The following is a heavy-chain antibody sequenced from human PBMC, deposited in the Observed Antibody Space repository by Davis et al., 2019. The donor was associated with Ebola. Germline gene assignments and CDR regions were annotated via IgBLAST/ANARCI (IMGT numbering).Heavy chain of an antibody. CDR2: IDPSDSYT. J-gene: IGHJ6*02. V-gene: IGHV5-10-1*01. CDR1: GYSFTSYW. CDR3: ASTRYYYYGMDV. Sequence: GESLKISCKGSGYSFTSYWIGWVRQMPGKGLEWMGRIDPSDSYTNYSPSFQGHVTISADKSISTAYLQWSSLKASGTAMYYCASTRYYYYGMDVWGQGTTVTVSS.